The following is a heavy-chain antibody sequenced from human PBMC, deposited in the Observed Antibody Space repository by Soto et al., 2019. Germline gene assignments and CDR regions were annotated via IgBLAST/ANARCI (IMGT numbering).Heavy chain of an antibody. V-gene: IGHV4-59*12. CDR2: IRNNGNT. CDR1: GGSISGYS. Sequence: PSGTLSLTCTVFGGSISGYSWSWIRQPPGKGLEWIGYIRNNGNTNYTPSLTSRVTMSADTPKNQFSLRLTSVTAADTAVYFCARYRGVVTPVALRYLALCGRGTLVPVSS. D-gene: IGHD2-15*01. CDR3: ARYRGVVTPVALRYLAL. J-gene: IGHJ2*01.